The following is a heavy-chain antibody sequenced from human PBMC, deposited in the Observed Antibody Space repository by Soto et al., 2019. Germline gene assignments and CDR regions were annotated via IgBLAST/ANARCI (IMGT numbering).Heavy chain of an antibody. D-gene: IGHD3-3*01. V-gene: IGHV3-9*01. CDR2: ISWNSGSI. Sequence: PGGSLRLSCAASGFTFDDYAMHWVRQAPGKGLEWVSGISWNSGSIGYADSVKGRFTISRDNAKNSLYLQMNSLRAEDTALYYCAKDMWNYDFWSGYPSPTWFDPWGQGTLVTVSS. CDR1: GFTFDDYA. CDR3: AKDMWNYDFWSGYPSPTWFDP. J-gene: IGHJ5*02.